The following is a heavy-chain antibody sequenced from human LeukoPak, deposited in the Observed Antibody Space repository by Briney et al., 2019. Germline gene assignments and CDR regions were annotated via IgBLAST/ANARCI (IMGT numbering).Heavy chain of an antibody. CDR2: IYYSGST. V-gene: IGHV4-59*08. CDR3: ARLGAFDI. Sequence: SQTLSLTCAVSGGSIGSYYWSWIRQPPGKGLEWIGYIYYSGSTNYNPSLKSRVTISVDTSKNQFSLKLSSVTAADTAVYYCARLGAFDIWGQGTMVTVSS. CDR1: GGSIGSYY. J-gene: IGHJ3*02.